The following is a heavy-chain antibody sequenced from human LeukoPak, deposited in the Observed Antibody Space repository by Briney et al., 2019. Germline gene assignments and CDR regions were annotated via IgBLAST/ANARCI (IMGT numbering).Heavy chain of an antibody. CDR3: ARDRPPPNRTVVVITWYNWFDP. CDR2: ISYDGSNK. J-gene: IGHJ5*02. Sequence: GGSLRLSCAASGFTFSSYAMHWVHQAPGKGLEWVAVISYDGSNKYYADSVKGRFTISRDNSKNTLYLQMNSLRAEDTAVYYCARDRPPPNRTVVVITWYNWFDPWGQGTLVTVSS. CDR1: GFTFSSYA. D-gene: IGHD3-22*01. V-gene: IGHV3-30-3*01.